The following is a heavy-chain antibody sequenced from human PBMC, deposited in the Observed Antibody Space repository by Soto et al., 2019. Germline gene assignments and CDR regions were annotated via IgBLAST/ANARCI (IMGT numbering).Heavy chain of an antibody. CDR3: ARDYSNYGRGYYYYGMDV. CDR1: GFTFSSYA. CDR2: IERDGSGK. D-gene: IGHD4-4*01. V-gene: IGHV3-7*03. Sequence: GGSLRLSCAASGFTFSSYAMSWVRQAPGKGLEWVANIERDGSGKYYVDSVKGRFTISRDNAKNSLYLQMNSLRAEDTAVYYCARDYSNYGRGYYYYGMDVWGQGTTVTVSS. J-gene: IGHJ6*02.